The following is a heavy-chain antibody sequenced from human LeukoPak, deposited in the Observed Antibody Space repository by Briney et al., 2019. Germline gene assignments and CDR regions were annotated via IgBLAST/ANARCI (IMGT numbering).Heavy chain of an antibody. CDR1: GFSLSTSGVG. J-gene: IGHJ4*02. V-gene: IGHV2-5*01. CDR2: IYWNDDK. CDR3: AHRSQVLVGATALYYFDY. D-gene: IGHD1-26*01. Sequence: SGPTLVKPTQTLTLTCTFSGFSLSTSGVGVGWIRQPPGKALEWLALIYWNDDKRYSPSLKSRLTITKDASKNQVVLTMTNMDPVDTATYYCAHRSQVLVGATALYYFDYWGQGTLVTVSS.